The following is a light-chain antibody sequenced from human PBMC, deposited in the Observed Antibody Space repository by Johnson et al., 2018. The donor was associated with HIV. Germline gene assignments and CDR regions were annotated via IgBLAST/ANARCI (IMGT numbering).Light chain of an antibody. CDR2: DNN. CDR3: GTWDSSLSADV. V-gene: IGLV1-51*01. Sequence: QSMLTQPPSVSAAPGQKVTISCSGSSSNIGNNYVSWYQQLPGTAPKLLIYDNNKRPSGIPDRFSGSKSGPSATLDITGLQTGDEADYYCGTWDSSLSADVFGPGTKVTVL. CDR1: SSNIGNNY. J-gene: IGLJ1*01.